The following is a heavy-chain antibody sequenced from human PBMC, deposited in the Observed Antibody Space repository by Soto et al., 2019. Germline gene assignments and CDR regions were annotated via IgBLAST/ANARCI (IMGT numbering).Heavy chain of an antibody. CDR3: ARDVYSSSGYYYYYYGMDV. D-gene: IGHD6-6*01. V-gene: IGHV3-30-3*01. Sequence: GGSLRLSCAASGFTFSSYAMHWVRQAPGKGLEWVAVISYDGSNKYYADSVKGRFTISRDNSKNTLYLQMNSLRAEDTAVYYCARDVYSSSGYYYYYYGMDVLGQGTTVTVSS. CDR1: GFTFSSYA. CDR2: ISYDGSNK. J-gene: IGHJ6*02.